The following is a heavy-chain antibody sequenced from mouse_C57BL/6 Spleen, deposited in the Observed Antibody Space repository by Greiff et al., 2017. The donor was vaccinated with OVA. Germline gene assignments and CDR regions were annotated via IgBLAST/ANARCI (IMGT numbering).Heavy chain of an antibody. CDR1: GYTFTSYW. Sequence: VQLQQPGAELVKPGASVKMSCKASGYTFTSYWITWVKQRPGQGLEWIGDIYPGSGSTNYNEKFKSKATLTVDTSSSTAYMQLSSLTSEDSAVYYCARRNGSSFYAMDYWGQGTSVTVSS. V-gene: IGHV1-55*01. D-gene: IGHD1-1*01. CDR2: IYPGSGST. CDR3: ARRNGSSFYAMDY. J-gene: IGHJ4*01.